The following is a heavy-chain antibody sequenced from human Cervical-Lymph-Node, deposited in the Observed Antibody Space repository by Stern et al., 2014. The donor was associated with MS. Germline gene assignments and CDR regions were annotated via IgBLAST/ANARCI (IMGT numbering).Heavy chain of an antibody. Sequence: VQLEESGAEVKKPGASVKVSCKASGYPFTSYDFNWVRQATGQGLEWMGWMNPDTGNTGYAQKFQGRVAMTRNISISTAYMELSSLRSEDTAVYYCATTITIATASFDYWGQGTPVAVSS. J-gene: IGHJ4*02. CDR1: GYPFTSYD. CDR3: ATTITIATASFDY. D-gene: IGHD2-15*01. V-gene: IGHV1-8*01. CDR2: MNPDTGNT.